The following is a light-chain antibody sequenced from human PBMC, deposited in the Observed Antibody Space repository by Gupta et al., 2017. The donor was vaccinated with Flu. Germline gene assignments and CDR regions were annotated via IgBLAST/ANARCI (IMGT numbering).Light chain of an antibody. V-gene: IGKV2-24*01. J-gene: IGKJ2*01. Sequence: DIVMTQPPLSSPVALGQRACISCRSSQSLVHSDGNTYLNWLQQRPGQPPRLLIHKISNRFSGVPDRISGSGAGTDFTLKISRMVDEDVGLDYCMQSTQFPHTFGQGTKLEIK. CDR2: KIS. CDR3: MQSTQFPHT. CDR1: QSLVHSDGNTY.